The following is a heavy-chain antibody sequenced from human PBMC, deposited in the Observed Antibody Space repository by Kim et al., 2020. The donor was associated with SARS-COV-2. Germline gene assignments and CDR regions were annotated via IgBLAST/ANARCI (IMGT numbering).Heavy chain of an antibody. D-gene: IGHD2-2*01. V-gene: IGHV3-15*01. CDR2: IKSKTDGGTT. CDR3: TTDLEARYCSSTSCYGSEIGHTYDAFDI. Sequence: GGSPRLSCAASGFTFSNAWMSWVRQAPGKGLEWVGRIKSKTDGGTTDYAAPVKGRFTISRDDSKNTLYLQMNSLKTEDTAVYYCTTDLEARYCSSTSCYGSEIGHTYDAFDIWGQGTMVTVSS. J-gene: IGHJ3*02. CDR1: GFTFSNAW.